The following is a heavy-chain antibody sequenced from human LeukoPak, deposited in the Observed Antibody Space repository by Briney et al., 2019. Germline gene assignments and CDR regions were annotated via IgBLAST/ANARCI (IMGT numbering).Heavy chain of an antibody. J-gene: IGHJ4*02. CDR2: VYYSGAT. V-gene: IGHV4-59*08. D-gene: IGHD6-19*01. CDR3: ARRVAVTGIYCFDH. Sequence: SETLSLTCTVSGGSISTYYWSWIRQPPGKGLKWIGYVYYSGATNYNPSLKSRVTISLETSKNQFSLRLTSVTAADTAVYYCARRVAVTGIYCFDHWGQGTPVTVSS. CDR1: GGSISTYY.